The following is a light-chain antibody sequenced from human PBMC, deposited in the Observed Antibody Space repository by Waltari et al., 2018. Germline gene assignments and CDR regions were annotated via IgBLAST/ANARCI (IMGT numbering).Light chain of an antibody. CDR2: WAS. CDR3: QQYYDTPLT. Sequence: DIVMTQSPDSLAVSLGERATINCKSSQSVLYSPNNKNYLAWYQQKPGQPPKFLIYWASTRESGVPDRFTGSGSGTDFTLAISSLQAEDVAVYYCQQYYDTPLTFGPGTKVDIK. J-gene: IGKJ3*01. V-gene: IGKV4-1*01. CDR1: QSVLYSPNNKNY.